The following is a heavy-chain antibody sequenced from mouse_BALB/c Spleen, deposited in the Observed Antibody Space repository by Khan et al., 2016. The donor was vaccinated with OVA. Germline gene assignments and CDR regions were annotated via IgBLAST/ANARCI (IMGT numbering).Heavy chain of an antibody. Sequence: EVQLQESGPGLVKPSQSLSITCTVTGYSITSGYAWNWIRQFPGNKLEWMGYISYSGVTSYTPSIKSRISITRDTSKNQFFLQLNSVTTEDTATYYCARGNYYGNYFDYWGQGTTLTVSS. V-gene: IGHV3-2*02. CDR3: ARGNYYGNYFDY. CDR1: GYSITSGYA. J-gene: IGHJ2*01. CDR2: ISYSGVT. D-gene: IGHD1-1*01.